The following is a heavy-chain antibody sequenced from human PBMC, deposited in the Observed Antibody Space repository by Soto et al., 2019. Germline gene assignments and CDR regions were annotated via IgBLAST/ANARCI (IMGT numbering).Heavy chain of an antibody. V-gene: IGHV1-69*13. CDR1: GGTFSSYA. J-gene: IGHJ6*03. CDR2: IIPIFGTA. Sequence: GASVKVSCKASGGTFSSYAISWVRQAPGQGLEWMGGIIPIFGTANYAQKFQGRVTITADESTSTAYMELSSLRSEDTAVYYCAREMAYCGGDCYYMDVWGQGTTVTVSS. CDR3: AREMAYCGGDCYYMDV. D-gene: IGHD2-21*01.